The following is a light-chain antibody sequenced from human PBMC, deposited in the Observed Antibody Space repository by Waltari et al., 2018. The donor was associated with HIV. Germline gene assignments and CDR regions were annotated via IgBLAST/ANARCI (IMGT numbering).Light chain of an antibody. Sequence: DIVMTQSPDSLAVSLGERATINCKSSQSVLYSSNNKNYLAWYQQKPGQPPKLLIYWASTRESGVPDRFSGSGSGIDFTLTISSLQAEDVAVYYCQQYYRTPSFTFGPGTKVDIK. CDR1: QSVLYSSNNKNY. J-gene: IGKJ3*01. CDR2: WAS. CDR3: QQYYRTPSFT. V-gene: IGKV4-1*01.